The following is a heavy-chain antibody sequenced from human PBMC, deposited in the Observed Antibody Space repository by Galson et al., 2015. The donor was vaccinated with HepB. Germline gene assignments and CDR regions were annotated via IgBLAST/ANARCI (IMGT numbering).Heavy chain of an antibody. V-gene: IGHV1-69*13. CDR1: GYTFSSYA. J-gene: IGHJ4*02. D-gene: IGHD2-2*01. CDR3: ARSHLPYCSSTSCYLVY. CDR2: IIPIFGTA. Sequence: SVKVSCKASGYTFSSYAISWVRQAPGQGLEWMGWIIPIFGTANYAQKFQGRVTITADESTSTAYMELSSLRSEDTAVYYCARSHLPYCSSTSCYLVYWGQGTLVTVSS.